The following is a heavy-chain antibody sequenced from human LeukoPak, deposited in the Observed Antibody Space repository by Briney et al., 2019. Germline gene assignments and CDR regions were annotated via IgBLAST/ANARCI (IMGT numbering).Heavy chain of an antibody. CDR3: ARAGAAGPIYYYYYMDV. CDR1: GYSFTDHY. J-gene: IGHJ6*03. CDR2: INPNSGDT. D-gene: IGHD6-25*01. V-gene: IGHV1-2*02. Sequence: ASVNVSCKASGYSFTDHYLHWVRQAPGQGLEWMGWINPNSGDTNYAQKFQGRVTMTRDTSISTAYMELSRLRSDDTAVYYCARAGAAGPIYYYYYMDVWGKGTTVTVSS.